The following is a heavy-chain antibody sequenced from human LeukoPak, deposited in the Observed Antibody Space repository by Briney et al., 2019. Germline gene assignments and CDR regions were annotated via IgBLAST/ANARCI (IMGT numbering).Heavy chain of an antibody. J-gene: IGHJ6*02. CDR1: GGTFSSYA. CDR3: ARDDSHYSYDSSGFGYYSEPRYYYYGMDV. V-gene: IGHV1-69*04. CDR2: IIPILGIA. D-gene: IGHD3-22*01. Sequence: SVKVSCKASGGTFSSYAISWVRQAPGQGLEWMGRIIPILGIANYAQKLQGRVTITADKSTSTAYMELSSLRSEDTAVYYCARDDSHYSYDSSGFGYYSEPRYYYYGMDVWGQGTTVTVSS.